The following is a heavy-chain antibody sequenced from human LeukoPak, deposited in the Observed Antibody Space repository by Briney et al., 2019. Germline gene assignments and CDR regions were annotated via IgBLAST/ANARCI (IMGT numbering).Heavy chain of an antibody. Sequence: GESLKISRKGSGYSFTSYWIGWVRQMPGKGLEWMGIIYPGDSDTRYSPSFQGQVTISADKSISTAYLQWSSLKASDTAMYYCASSGGDYYYDSSGYFWYWGQGTLVTVSS. CDR3: ASSGGDYYYDSSGYFWY. D-gene: IGHD3-22*01. V-gene: IGHV5-51*01. CDR2: IYPGDSDT. J-gene: IGHJ4*02. CDR1: GYSFTSYW.